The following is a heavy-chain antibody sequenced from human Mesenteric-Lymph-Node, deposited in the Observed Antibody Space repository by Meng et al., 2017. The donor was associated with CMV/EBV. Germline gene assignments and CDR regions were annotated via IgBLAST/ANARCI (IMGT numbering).Heavy chain of an antibody. CDR3: ARGGRGYSGYDHDY. D-gene: IGHD5-12*01. Sequence: GGSLRLSCAASGFNFRTYSINWVRQAPGKGLEWVSSIATYNYYIYYADSVKGRFTISRDNAQNSVYLQMNSLRAEDTAVYYCARGGRGYSGYDHDYWGQGTLVTVSS. CDR1: GFNFRTYS. J-gene: IGHJ4*02. V-gene: IGHV3-21*01. CDR2: IATYNYYI.